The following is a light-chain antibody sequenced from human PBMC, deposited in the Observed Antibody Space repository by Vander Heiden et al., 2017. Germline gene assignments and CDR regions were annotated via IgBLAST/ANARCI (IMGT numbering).Light chain of an antibody. CDR2: RNN. Sequence: QRLLTQAPSSRGSPGQRVTISCSGSSSNIGSNYVYWYQQLPGTAPKLLIYRNNQRPSGVPDRFSGTKSGASASMALSELRCEHEADKYCAARHGRLSGPVFGGGTKLTVL. CDR1: SSNIGSNY. CDR3: AARHGRLSGPV. V-gene: IGLV1-47*01. J-gene: IGLJ3*02.